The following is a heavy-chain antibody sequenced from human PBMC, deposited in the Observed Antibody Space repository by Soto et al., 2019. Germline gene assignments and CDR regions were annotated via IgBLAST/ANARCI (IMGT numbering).Heavy chain of an antibody. Sequence: SETLSLTCTVSGGSISSYYWSWIRQPPGKGLEWIGYIYCSGSTNYNPSLKSRVTISVDTSKNQFSLKLSSVTAADTAVYYCARVGGTLNYYYYYGMDVWGQGTTVTVSS. CDR1: GGSISSYY. V-gene: IGHV4-59*01. CDR2: IYCSGST. D-gene: IGHD1-7*01. J-gene: IGHJ6*02. CDR3: ARVGGTLNYYYYYGMDV.